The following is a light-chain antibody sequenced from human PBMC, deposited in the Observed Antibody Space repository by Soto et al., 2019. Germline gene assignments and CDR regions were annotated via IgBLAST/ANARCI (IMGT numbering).Light chain of an antibody. CDR1: QIFNNC. V-gene: IGKV1-5*03. CDR3: QQYNSYPWT. J-gene: IGKJ1*01. Sequence: DIQMTQSPSTLSASVRDRVTINCRAIQIFNNCLVWYQQNPGIAPKLLMYKAFILESGFPSSFSGIGSGTEFALTISSLQPDDFATYYCQQYNSYPWTFGQGTKV. CDR2: KAF.